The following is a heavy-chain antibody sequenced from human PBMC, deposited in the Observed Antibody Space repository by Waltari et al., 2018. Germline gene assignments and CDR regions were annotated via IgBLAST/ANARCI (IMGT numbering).Heavy chain of an antibody. D-gene: IGHD1-26*01. CDR2: ISSSSSTI. CDR1: GFTFSSYR. CDR3: ARGAWGYVGPYGMDV. V-gene: IGHV3-48*01. Sequence: EVQLVESGGGLVQPGGSLRLSCAASGFTFSSYRMNWVRQAPGKGLEWVSYISSSSSTIYYADSVKGRFTISRDNAKNSLYLQMNSLRAEDTAVYYCARGAWGYVGPYGMDVWGQGTTVTVSS. J-gene: IGHJ6*02.